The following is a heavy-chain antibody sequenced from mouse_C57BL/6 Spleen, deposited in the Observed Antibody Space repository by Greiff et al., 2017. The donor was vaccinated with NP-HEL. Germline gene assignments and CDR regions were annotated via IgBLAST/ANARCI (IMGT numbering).Heavy chain of an antibody. CDR2: IDPENGDT. V-gene: IGHV14-4*01. Sequence: EVKLMESGAELVRPGASVKLSCTASGFNIKDDYMHWVKQRPEQGLEWIGWIDPENGDTEYASKFQGKATITADTSSNTAYLQLSSLTSEDTAVYYCARKGLLDYWGQGTTLTVSS. J-gene: IGHJ2*01. D-gene: IGHD2-4*01. CDR3: ARKGLLDY. CDR1: GFNIKDDY.